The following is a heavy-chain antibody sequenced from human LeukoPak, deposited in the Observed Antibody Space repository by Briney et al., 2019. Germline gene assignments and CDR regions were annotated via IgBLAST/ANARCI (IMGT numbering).Heavy chain of an antibody. V-gene: IGHV4-34*01. CDR2: INHSGST. CDR1: GGSFSGYY. J-gene: IGHJ6*02. D-gene: IGHD6-13*01. CDR3: LSSSYYYYHGMDV. Sequence: PSETLSLTCAVYGGSFSGYYWSWIRQPPGKGLEWIGEINHSGSTNYNPSLKSRVTISVDTSKNQFSLKLSSVTAADTAVYYCLSSSYYYYHGMDVWGQGTTVTVSS.